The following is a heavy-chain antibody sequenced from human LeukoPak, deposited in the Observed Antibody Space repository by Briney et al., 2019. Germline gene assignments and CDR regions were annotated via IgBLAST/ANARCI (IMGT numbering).Heavy chain of an antibody. CDR2: IYSGGST. J-gene: IGHJ4*02. V-gene: IGHV3-53*01. D-gene: IGHD5-24*01. CDR3: AREMATILDY. CDR1: GFTLSSNY. Sequence: PGGSLRLSSAAPGFTLSSNYMSRCRQAPGKGLEWVSVIYSGGSTYYADSVKGRFTISRDNSKNTLYLQMNSLRAEDTAVYYCAREMATILDYWGQGTLVTVSS.